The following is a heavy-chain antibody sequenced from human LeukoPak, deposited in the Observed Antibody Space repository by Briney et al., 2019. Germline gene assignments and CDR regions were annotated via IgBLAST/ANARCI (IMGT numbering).Heavy chain of an antibody. CDR1: GFTFSSYG. J-gene: IGHJ6*02. D-gene: IGHD6-13*01. CDR2: ISYDGSNK. CDR3: AKETEAAAFLAVYYGMDV. Sequence: GGSLRLSCAASGFTFSSYGMHWVRQAPGKGLEWVAVISYDGSNKYYADSVKGRFTISRDNSKNTLYVQMNSLRAEDTAVYYCAKETEAAAFLAVYYGMDVWGQGTTVTVSS. V-gene: IGHV3-30*18.